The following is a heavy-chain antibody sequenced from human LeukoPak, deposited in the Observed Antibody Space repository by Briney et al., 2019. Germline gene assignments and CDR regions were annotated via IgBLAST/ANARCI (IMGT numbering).Heavy chain of an antibody. V-gene: IGHV4-59*01. D-gene: IGHD1-26*01. CDR1: GGSISSYY. J-gene: IGHJ4*02. CDR3: ARAFRGSYYYDY. Sequence: SETLSLTRTVSGGSISSYYWSWIRQPPGKGLEWIGYIYYSGSTNYNPSLKSRVTISVDTSKNQFSLKLSSVTAADTAVYYCARAFRGSYYYDYWGQGTLVTVSS. CDR2: IYYSGST.